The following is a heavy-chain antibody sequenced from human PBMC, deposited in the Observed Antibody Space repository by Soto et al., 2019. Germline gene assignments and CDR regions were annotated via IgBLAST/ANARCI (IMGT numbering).Heavy chain of an antibody. CDR2: IYPGDSDT. CDR1: GYSFTSYW. CDR3: ARTTVVRGVANWFDP. V-gene: IGHV5-51*01. Sequence: CKGSGYSFTSYWIGWVRQMPGKGLEWMGIIYPGDSDTRYSPSFQGQVTISADKSISTAYLQWSSLKASDTAMYYCARTTVVRGVANWFDPWGQGTLVTV. D-gene: IGHD3-10*01. J-gene: IGHJ5*02.